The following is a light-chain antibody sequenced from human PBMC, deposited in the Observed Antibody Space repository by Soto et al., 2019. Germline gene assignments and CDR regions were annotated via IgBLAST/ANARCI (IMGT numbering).Light chain of an antibody. J-gene: IGLJ3*02. Sequence: QSALTQPASVSGSPGQSITISCTGTSSDIGTYNYVSWYQQHPGKVPKLMIYEVSNRPSGVSNRFSGSKSGNTASLAISGLQAEDAADYYCSSYTTSSTQVFGGGTKLTVL. CDR1: SSDIGTYNY. CDR3: SSYTTSSTQV. CDR2: EVS. V-gene: IGLV2-14*01.